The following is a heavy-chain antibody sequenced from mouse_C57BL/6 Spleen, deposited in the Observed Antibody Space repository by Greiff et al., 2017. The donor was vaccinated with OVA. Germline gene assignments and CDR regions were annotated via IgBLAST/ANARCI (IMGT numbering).Heavy chain of an antibody. Sequence: VQLKQSGAELVRPGASVKLSCTASGFNIKDDYMHWVKQRPEQGLEWIGWIDPENGDTEYASKFQGKATITADTSSNTAYLQLSSLTSEDTAVYYCTTYGNSHAMDYWGQGTSVTVSS. CDR2: IDPENGDT. J-gene: IGHJ4*01. V-gene: IGHV14-4*01. CDR3: TTYGNSHAMDY. CDR1: GFNIKDDY. D-gene: IGHD2-1*01.